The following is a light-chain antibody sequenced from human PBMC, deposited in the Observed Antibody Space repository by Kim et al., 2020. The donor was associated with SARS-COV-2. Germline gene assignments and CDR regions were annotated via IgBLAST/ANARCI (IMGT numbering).Light chain of an antibody. Sequence: PGNTARITCGGNNIGSKSVPWYQQKPGQAPVLVIYYDSDRPSGIPERFSGSNSGNTATLTISRVEAGDEADYYCQVWDSSSDHVVFGGGTQLTVL. J-gene: IGLJ2*01. CDR2: YDS. V-gene: IGLV3-21*04. CDR3: QVWDSSSDHVV. CDR1: NIGSKS.